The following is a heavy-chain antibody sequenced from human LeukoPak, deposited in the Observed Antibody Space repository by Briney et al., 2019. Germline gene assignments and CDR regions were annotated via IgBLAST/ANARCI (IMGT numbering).Heavy chain of an antibody. J-gene: IGHJ3*02. CDR2: ISAYNGNT. D-gene: IGHD2-21*01. CDR1: GYTFTSYG. V-gene: IGHV1-18*01. CDR3: ARGGLILWWSGAFDI. Sequence: GASVKVSCKASGYTFTSYGISWVRQAPGQGLEWMGWISAYNGNTNYAQKPQGRVTMTTDTSTSTAYMELRSLRSDDTAVYYCARGGLILWWSGAFDIWGQGTMVTVSS.